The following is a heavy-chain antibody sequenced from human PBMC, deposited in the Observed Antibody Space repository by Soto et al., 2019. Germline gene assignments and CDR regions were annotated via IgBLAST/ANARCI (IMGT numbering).Heavy chain of an antibody. D-gene: IGHD3-10*01. V-gene: IGHV4-59*01. CDR3: ATGFNYYGAGTLKLDF. CDR2: ISYSGTT. Sequence: QVLLQESGPGLVKPSETLSLTCSVSGGSIRSYYWSWIRQPPGKRLEWIGYISYSGTTNYNPSLTRRLAMSIDTTENQFSLKLGSVTADDTAVYYCATGFNYYGAGTLKLDFWGQGTLVAVSS. CDR1: GGSIRSYY. J-gene: IGHJ4*02.